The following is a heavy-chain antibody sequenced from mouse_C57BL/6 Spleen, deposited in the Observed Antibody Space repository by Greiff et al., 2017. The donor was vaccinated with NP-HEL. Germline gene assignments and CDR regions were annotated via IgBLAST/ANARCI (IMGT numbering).Heavy chain of an antibody. Sequence: EVKLVESGGGLVKPGGSLKLSCAASGFTFSSYTMSWVRQTPEKRLEWVATISGGGGNTYYPDSVKGRFTISRDNAKNTLYLQMSSLRSEDTALYYCARHWDYDRRLMDYWGQGTSVTVSS. CDR2: ISGGGGNT. CDR3: ARHWDYDRRLMDY. CDR1: GFTFSSYT. J-gene: IGHJ4*01. V-gene: IGHV5-9*01. D-gene: IGHD2-4*01.